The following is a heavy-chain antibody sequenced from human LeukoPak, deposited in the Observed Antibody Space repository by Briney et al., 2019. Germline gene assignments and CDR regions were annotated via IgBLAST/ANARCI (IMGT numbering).Heavy chain of an antibody. CDR3: ARDFHVRNYDIGGYSY. D-gene: IGHD3-22*01. V-gene: IGHV3-21*01. CDR2: ISSSTGYI. J-gene: IGHJ4*02. Sequence: PGGSLRLSCEASGFTFSDYTMNWVRQAPGKGLEWVSSISSSTGYIYYAGSAKGRFTISRDNAKNSLYLQMNSLRAEDTAVYYCARDFHVRNYDIGGYSYWGQGTLVTVSS. CDR1: GFTFSDYT.